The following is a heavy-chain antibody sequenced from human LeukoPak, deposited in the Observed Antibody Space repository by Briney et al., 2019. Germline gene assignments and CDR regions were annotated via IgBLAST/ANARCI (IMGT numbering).Heavy chain of an antibody. CDR1: GFTFSSYS. V-gene: IGHV3-21*01. J-gene: IGHJ4*02. Sequence: GGSLRLSCAASGFTFSSYSMNWVRQAPGKGLEWVSSISSSSSYIYYADSVKGRFTISRDNAKNSLYLQMNSLRAEDTAVYYCARDPLAAADEGLDYWGQGTLVTVSS. D-gene: IGHD6-13*01. CDR2: ISSSSSYI. CDR3: ARDPLAAADEGLDY.